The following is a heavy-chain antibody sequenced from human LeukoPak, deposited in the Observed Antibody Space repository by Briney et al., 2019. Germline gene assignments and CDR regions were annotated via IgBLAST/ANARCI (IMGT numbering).Heavy chain of an antibody. CDR1: GFTFTSRA. CDR3: AKCPVENCKGGFDF. CDR2: ISDSGANT. J-gene: IGHJ4*02. D-gene: IGHD1-1*01. V-gene: IGHV3-23*01. Sequence: PGGSLRLSCVVSGFTFTSRAMSWVRQAPGKGLEWVSAISDSGANTYYTDSVEGRFTISRDSSKNTLYLQMNNLRAEDAALYYCAKCPVENCKGGFDFWGQGTLVTVPS.